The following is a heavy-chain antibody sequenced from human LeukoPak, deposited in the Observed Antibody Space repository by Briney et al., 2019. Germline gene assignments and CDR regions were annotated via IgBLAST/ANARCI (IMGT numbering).Heavy chain of an antibody. CDR1: GFTFSSYA. CDR2: ISGSGGST. D-gene: IGHD1-7*01. V-gene: IGHV3-23*01. CDR3: AKDGIRNWNYVDRLDY. Sequence: GGSLRLSCAASGFTFSSYAMSWVRQAPGKGLEWVSAISGSGGSTYYADSVKGRFTISRDNSKNTLYLQMNSLRAEDTAVYYCAKDGIRNWNYVDRLDYWGQGTLVTVSS. J-gene: IGHJ4*02.